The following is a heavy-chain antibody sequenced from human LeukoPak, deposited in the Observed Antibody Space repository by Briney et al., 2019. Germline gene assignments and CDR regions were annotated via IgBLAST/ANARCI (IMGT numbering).Heavy chain of an antibody. D-gene: IGHD2-21*02. CDR1: GFTFSNYF. CDR3: ARERQDTVIHSGAFDI. J-gene: IGHJ3*02. CDR2: IASEGSHT. V-gene: IGHV3-30-3*01. Sequence: PGGSLRLSCAASGFTFSNYFMHWVRQAPGKGLEWVADIASEGSHTFYVESVKGRFTISRDNSKNTLYLPMNSLGPEDTAVYFCARERQDTVIHSGAFDIWGQGTMVTVSS.